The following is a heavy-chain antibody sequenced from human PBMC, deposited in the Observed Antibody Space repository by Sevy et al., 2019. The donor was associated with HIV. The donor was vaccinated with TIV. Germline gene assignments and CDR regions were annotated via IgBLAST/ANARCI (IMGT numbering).Heavy chain of an antibody. J-gene: IGHJ4*02. CDR2: ISYDGSNK. V-gene: IGHV3-30-3*01. D-gene: IGHD2-2*01. CDR1: GFTFSSYA. CDR3: ARALIVVVPAALDY. Sequence: GGSLRLSCAASGFTFSSYAMHWVRQAPGKGLEWVAVISYDGSNKYYADSVKRRFTISRDNSKNTLYLQMNSLRAEDTAVYYCARALIVVVPAALDYWGQGTLVTVSS.